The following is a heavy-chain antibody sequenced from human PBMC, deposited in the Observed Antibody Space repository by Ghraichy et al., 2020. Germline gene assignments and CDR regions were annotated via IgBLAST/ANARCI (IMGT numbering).Heavy chain of an antibody. CDR2: ISSSSSYI. CDR3: ARDRAAAAAPEGLDP. Sequence: GGSLRLSCAASGFTFSSYSMNWVRQAPGKGLEWVSSISSSSSYIYYADSVKGRFTISRDNAKNSLYLQMNSLRAEDTAVYYCARDRAAAAAPEGLDPWGQGTLVTVSS. V-gene: IGHV3-21*01. CDR1: GFTFSSYS. D-gene: IGHD6-13*01. J-gene: IGHJ5*02.